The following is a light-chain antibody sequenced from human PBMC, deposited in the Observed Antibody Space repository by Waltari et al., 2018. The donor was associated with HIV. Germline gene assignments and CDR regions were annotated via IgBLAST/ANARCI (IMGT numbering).Light chain of an antibody. CDR2: TNS. V-gene: IGLV1-44*01. Sequence: QSVLTQSPSASGTPGQRVTISCSGSRSNIGSNTVNWYRQLPGTAPNLLIYTNSQRSSGVPDRFSGSNSGTSASLYVSGLQSEEEADYYCAAWNDTLNGYVFGFGTKVTVL. J-gene: IGLJ1*01. CDR3: AAWNDTLNGYV. CDR1: RSNIGSNT.